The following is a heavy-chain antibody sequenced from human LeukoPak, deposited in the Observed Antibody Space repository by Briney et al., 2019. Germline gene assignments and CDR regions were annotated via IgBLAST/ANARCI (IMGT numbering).Heavy chain of an antibody. CDR2: ISYEGSNK. V-gene: IGHV3-30*18. D-gene: IGHD2-8*01. J-gene: IGHJ5*02. CDR1: GFTFSSNC. Sequence: GRSLRLAWAAAGFTFSSNCMHWVRQAPGKLREWVAVISYEGSNKYYADSVKGRFTISRDNSKNTLYLQMNRLRAEATDVYYCAQDSNSGYEPPHAIPGGWFAPWGPGTLVTVFS. CDR3: AQDSNSGYEPPHAIPGGWFAP.